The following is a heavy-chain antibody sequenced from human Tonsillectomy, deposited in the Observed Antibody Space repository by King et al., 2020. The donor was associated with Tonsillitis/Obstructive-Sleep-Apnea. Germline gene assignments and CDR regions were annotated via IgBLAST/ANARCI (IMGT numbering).Heavy chain of an antibody. D-gene: IGHD3-3*01. J-gene: IGHJ6*03. CDR1: GFTFADYN. V-gene: IGHV3-49*04. CDR2: IRSKSYGGSK. Sequence: VQLVESGGGLVQPGRSLRLSCTASGFTFADYNMNWVRQAPGKGLEWVGVIRSKSYGGSKEYAATVKGKFIITSDDSKSIAYLQMNSLKTEDTGVYFCTQEAGGHYVSWIDYYHLYYMDVSGKRTTVSVSS. CDR3: TQEAGGHYVSWIDYYHLYYMDV.